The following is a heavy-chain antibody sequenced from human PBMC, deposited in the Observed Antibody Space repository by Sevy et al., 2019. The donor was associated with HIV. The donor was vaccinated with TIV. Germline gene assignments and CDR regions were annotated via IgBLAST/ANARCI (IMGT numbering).Heavy chain of an antibody. J-gene: IGHJ4*02. D-gene: IGHD3-10*01. CDR2: IYDGGST. CDR1: GFSISSDYY. V-gene: IGHV4-38-2*02. CDR3: ARDYYGSGSYYEFVY. Sequence: SETLSLTCTVSGFSISSDYYWGWIRQPPGKGLEWIGSIYDGGSTYYNPSLKSRFTISIDTSKNQCSLKLSSVAAADTAGYYCARDYYGSGSYYEFVYWGQGTLVTVSS.